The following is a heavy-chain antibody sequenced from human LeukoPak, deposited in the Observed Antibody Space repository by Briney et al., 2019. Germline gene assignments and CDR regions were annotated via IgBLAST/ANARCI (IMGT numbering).Heavy chain of an antibody. Sequence: GGSLRLSCVASGFTFSVYQMSWIRQAPGKGLEWISFITSGDSSVEYADSVKGRFTISRDNDKGSLYLQMNTLRAEDTAVYYCVRDIRYIGSTFYYDLWGQGTLVTVSS. CDR1: GFTFSVYQ. V-gene: IGHV3-11*01. D-gene: IGHD1-26*01. CDR3: VRDIRYIGSTFYYDL. CDR2: ITSGDSSV. J-gene: IGHJ4*02.